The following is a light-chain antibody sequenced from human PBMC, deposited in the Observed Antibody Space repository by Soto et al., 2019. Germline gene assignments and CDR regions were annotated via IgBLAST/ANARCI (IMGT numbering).Light chain of an antibody. CDR1: QSVGNY. CDR2: HVS. J-gene: IGKJ5*01. Sequence: EKVLTQSPAPLSVSPGERASLSCRASQSVGNYLAWYQRKAGQAPRLLIYHVSTRATGIPARFSGSGSGTEFTLTINSLQSEDFAVYCCQQHNQWPITFGQGTRLEIK. CDR3: QQHNQWPIT. V-gene: IGKV3D-15*01.